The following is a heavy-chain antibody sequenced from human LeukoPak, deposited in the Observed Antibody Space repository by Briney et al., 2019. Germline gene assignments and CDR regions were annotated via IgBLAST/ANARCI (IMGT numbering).Heavy chain of an antibody. CDR1: GGSSSGYY. CDR2: INHSGST. V-gene: IGHV4-34*01. CDR3: ARGLGPSST. Sequence: SETLSLTCAVYGGSSSGYYWSWIRQPPGKGLEWIGEINHSGSTYYNPSLKSRVTISVDTSRNQFSLKLSSVTAADTAVYYCARGLGPSSTWGQGTLVTVSS. J-gene: IGHJ5*02. D-gene: IGHD6-13*01.